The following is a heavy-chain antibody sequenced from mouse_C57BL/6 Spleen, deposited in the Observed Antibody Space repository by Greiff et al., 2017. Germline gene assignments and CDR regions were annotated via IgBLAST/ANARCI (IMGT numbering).Heavy chain of an antibody. CDR3: AIYYDYDGDY. D-gene: IGHD2-4*01. V-gene: IGHV1-22*01. CDR1: GYTFTDYN. CDR2: INPNNGGT. Sequence: VQLKQSGPELVKPGASVKMSCKASGYTFTDYNMHWVKQSHGKSLEWIGYINPNNGGTSYNQKFKGKATLTVNKSSSTAYMELRSLTSEDSAVYYCAIYYDYDGDYWGQGTSVTVSS. J-gene: IGHJ4*01.